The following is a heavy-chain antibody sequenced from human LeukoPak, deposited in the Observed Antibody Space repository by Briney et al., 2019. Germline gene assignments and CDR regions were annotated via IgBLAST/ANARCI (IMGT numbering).Heavy chain of an antibody. Sequence: PSETLSLTCAVSGGSISSGGYSWSWIPQPPGKGLEWIGYIYHSGSTYYNPSLKSRVTISVDRSKNQFSLKLSSVTAADTAVYYCARVGLHTWDAFDIWGQGTMVTVSS. CDR1: GGSISSGGYS. D-gene: IGHD4-11*01. CDR2: IYHSGST. V-gene: IGHV4-30-2*01. J-gene: IGHJ3*02. CDR3: ARVGLHTWDAFDI.